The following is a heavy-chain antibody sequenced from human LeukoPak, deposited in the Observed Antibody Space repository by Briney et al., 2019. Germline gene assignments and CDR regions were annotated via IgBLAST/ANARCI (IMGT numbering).Heavy chain of an antibody. CDR3: ARRVNSGSYSFDY. V-gene: IGHV5-51*01. CDR1: GYSFTSYW. J-gene: IGHJ4*02. CDR2: IYPGDSDT. Sequence: GESLKISCKGSGYSFTSYWIGWVRQMPGKGLEWMGIIYPGDSDTRYSPSFQGQATISADKFISTAYLQWSSLKASDTAIYYCARRVNSGSYSFDYWDQGTLVTVSS. D-gene: IGHD1-26*01.